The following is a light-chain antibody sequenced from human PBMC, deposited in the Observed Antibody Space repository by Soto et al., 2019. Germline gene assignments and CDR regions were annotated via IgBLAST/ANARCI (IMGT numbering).Light chain of an antibody. V-gene: IGLV2-14*01. Sequence: QSALTQPASVSGSPGQSITISCTGTSSDVGGYNYVSWYQQHPGKAPKLMIYDVSNRPSGASNRFSGSKSGNTASLTISGLQAEDEADYYCSSYTSSSTEVVFGGGTKLTVL. CDR3: SSYTSSSTEVV. CDR1: SSDVGGYNY. J-gene: IGLJ2*01. CDR2: DVS.